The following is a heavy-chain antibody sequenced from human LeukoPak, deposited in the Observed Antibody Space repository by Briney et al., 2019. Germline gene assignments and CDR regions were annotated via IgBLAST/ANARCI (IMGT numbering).Heavy chain of an antibody. Sequence: PGGSLRLSCAASGFTFSNFGLSWVRQAPGKGLEWVSIISGSGTTTLYADSVRGRFTVSRDNSKNMLYLQMNTLRAEDTAVYYCAKVPKYCGGDCYSYVDYWGQGSLVTASS. CDR3: AKVPKYCGGDCYSYVDY. J-gene: IGHJ4*02. D-gene: IGHD2-21*02. CDR2: ISGSGTTT. CDR1: GFTFSNFG. V-gene: IGHV3-23*01.